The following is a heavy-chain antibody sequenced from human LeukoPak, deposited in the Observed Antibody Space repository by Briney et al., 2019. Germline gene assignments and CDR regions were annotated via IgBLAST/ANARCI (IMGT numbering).Heavy chain of an antibody. J-gene: IGHJ4*02. Sequence: GESLKISCKGSGYSFSNYWIGWVRQMPGKGLEWMGIIYPGDSDTRYSPSFQGQVTISADKSISTAYLQWSSLKASDTAMYYCARSPRGYYYDSSGYYFDYWGQGTLVTVSS. D-gene: IGHD3-22*01. CDR1: GYSFSNYW. CDR2: IYPGDSDT. V-gene: IGHV5-51*01. CDR3: ARSPRGYYYDSSGYYFDY.